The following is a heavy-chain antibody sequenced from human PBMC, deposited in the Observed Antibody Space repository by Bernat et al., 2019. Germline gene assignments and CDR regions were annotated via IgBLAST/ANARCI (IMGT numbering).Heavy chain of an antibody. J-gene: IGHJ3*01. Sequence: ELQLVESGGGLVQPGGSLRLSCAASGFTVSSNYMTWVRQAPGKGLEWVSVIYSDGTTYYAESVKGRFTISRKKFKNTLYLQMNSLRAEDTVVYYGATWINIAVAGTGAFDFWGQGKMVTVSS. V-gene: IGHV3-53*04. D-gene: IGHD6-19*01. CDR3: ATWINIAVAGTGAFDF. CDR2: IYSDGTT. CDR1: GFTVSSNY.